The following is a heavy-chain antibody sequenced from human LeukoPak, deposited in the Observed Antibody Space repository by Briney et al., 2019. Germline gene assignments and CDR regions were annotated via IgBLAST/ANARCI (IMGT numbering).Heavy chain of an antibody. CDR1: GGSISSSSYY. V-gene: IGHV4-39*01. Sequence: NPSETLSLTCTVSGGSISSSSYYWGWIRQPPGTGLEWIGSIYYSGSTYYNPSLKSRVTISVDTSKNQFSLKLSSVTAADTAVYYCARLGGLRGAFDIWGQGTMVTVSS. D-gene: IGHD3-16*01. J-gene: IGHJ3*02. CDR2: IYYSGST. CDR3: ARLGGLRGAFDI.